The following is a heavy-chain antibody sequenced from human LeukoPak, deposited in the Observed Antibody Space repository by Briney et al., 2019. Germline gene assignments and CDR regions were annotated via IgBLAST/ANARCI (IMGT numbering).Heavy chain of an antibody. J-gene: IGHJ5*02. CDR3: ARRVRGRTGDRENWFDP. D-gene: IGHD1-26*01. CDR2: IYYSGST. CDR1: GGSISSSSYY. V-gene: IGHV4-39*01. Sequence: SETLSLTCTVSGGSISSSSYYWGWIRQPPGKGLEWIGSIYYSGSTYYNPSLKSRVTISVDTSKNQFSLKLSSVTAADTAVYYCARRVRGRTGDRENWFDPWGQGTLVTVSS.